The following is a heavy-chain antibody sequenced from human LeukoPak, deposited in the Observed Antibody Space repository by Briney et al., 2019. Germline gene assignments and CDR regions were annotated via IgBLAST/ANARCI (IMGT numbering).Heavy chain of an antibody. D-gene: IGHD3-16*01. Sequence: SETLSLTCTVSGGSISSYYWIWIRQPPGKGLEWIGYIYYSGSTNYNPSLKSRVTISVDTSKNQFSLKLSSVTAADTAVYYCARVSMRYVNWFDPWGQGTLVTVSS. CDR3: ARVSMRYVNWFDP. J-gene: IGHJ5*02. CDR1: GGSISSYY. CDR2: IYYSGST. V-gene: IGHV4-59*08.